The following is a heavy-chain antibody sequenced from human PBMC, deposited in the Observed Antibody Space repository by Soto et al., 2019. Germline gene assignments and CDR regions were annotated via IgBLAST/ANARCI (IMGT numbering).Heavy chain of an antibody. Sequence: QVQLQQWGAGLLKPSETLSLTCAVYGGSFSGYYWSWIRQPPGKGLEWIGEINHSGSTNYNPSLKSRVNISVDTSKNEFYLKLSSVTAADTAVYYCARGPNDYVWGSYRYTLPFDYWGQGTLVTVSS. CDR3: ARGPNDYVWGSYRYTLPFDY. J-gene: IGHJ4*02. CDR1: GGSFSGYY. V-gene: IGHV4-34*01. CDR2: INHSGST. D-gene: IGHD3-16*02.